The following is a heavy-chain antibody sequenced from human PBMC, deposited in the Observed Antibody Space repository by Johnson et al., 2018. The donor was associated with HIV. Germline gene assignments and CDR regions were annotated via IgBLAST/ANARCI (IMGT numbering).Heavy chain of an antibody. D-gene: IGHD5-12*01. J-gene: IGHJ3*02. CDR2: IWYDGSNK. CDR1: GFTFSSYG. V-gene: IGHV3-33*01. CDR3: ARDQGYNGFEPDAFDI. Sequence: QVQLVESGGGVVQPGRSLRLSCEASGFTFSSYGMHWVRQAPGKGLEWVAVIWYDGSNKYYEDSVRGRFTISRDNSKNTLYLQMNSLRAEDTAVYFCARDQGYNGFEPDAFDIWGRGTMVTVSS.